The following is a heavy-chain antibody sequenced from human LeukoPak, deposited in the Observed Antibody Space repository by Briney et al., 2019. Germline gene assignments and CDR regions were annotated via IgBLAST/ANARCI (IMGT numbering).Heavy chain of an antibody. CDR1: GFTFDDYA. CDR3: ARGQLLLDAFDI. J-gene: IGHJ3*02. CDR2: ISWNSGSI. Sequence: GRSLRLSCAASGFTFDDYAMHWVRQAPGKGLEWVSGISWNSGSIGYADSVKGRFTISRDNAKNSLYLQMNSLRAEDTAVYYCARGQLLLDAFDIWGQGTMVTVSS. V-gene: IGHV3-9*01. D-gene: IGHD2-2*01.